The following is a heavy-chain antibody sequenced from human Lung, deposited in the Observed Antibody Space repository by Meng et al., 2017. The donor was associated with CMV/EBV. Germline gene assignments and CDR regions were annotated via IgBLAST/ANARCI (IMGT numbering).Heavy chain of an antibody. CDR3: SRGGGRYCSGGSCYRTGFDP. CDR2: ISSSGTTI. J-gene: IGHJ5*02. D-gene: IGHD2-15*01. V-gene: IGHV3-48*03. Sequence: GGSLRLXCAASGFTFSSFEMNWVRQAPGKGLDWVSYISSSGTTIYYADSVKGRFTISRDNAKNSLYLQMNSLRAEDTAVYYCSRGGGRYCSGGSCYRTGFDPXGQGXLVTVSS. CDR1: GFTFSSFE.